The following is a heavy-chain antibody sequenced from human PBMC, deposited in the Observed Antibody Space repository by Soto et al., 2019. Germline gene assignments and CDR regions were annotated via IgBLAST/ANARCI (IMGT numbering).Heavy chain of an antibody. CDR2: IKPDGSEK. CDR1: AFTLSSYW. V-gene: IGHV3-7*01. J-gene: IGHJ3*02. CDR3: ARDYEFGFDI. D-gene: IGHD3-22*01. Sequence: EVQLVESGGGLVQPGGSLRLSCEASAFTLSSYWMRWVRQAPGKGLEWVANIKPDGSEKYYVDSVKGRFTIYRDNTKNSLYLQMSTLRPEDTAIYYCARDYEFGFDIWGQGTLVTVSS.